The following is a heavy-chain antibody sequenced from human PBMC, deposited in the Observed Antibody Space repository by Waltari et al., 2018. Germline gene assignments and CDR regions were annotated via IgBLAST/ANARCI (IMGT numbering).Heavy chain of an antibody. CDR3: ARGGGWDNWFDP. D-gene: IGHD3-16*01. V-gene: IGHV4-59*11. CDR2: IYYSGST. Sequence: QVQLQESGPGLVKLSETLSLTCTVSGGSISSHYWSWIRQPPGKGLEWIGYIYYSGSTNYNPSLKSRVTISVDTSKNQFSLKLSSVTAADTAVYYCARGGGWDNWFDPWGQGTLVTVSS. CDR1: GGSISSHY. J-gene: IGHJ5*02.